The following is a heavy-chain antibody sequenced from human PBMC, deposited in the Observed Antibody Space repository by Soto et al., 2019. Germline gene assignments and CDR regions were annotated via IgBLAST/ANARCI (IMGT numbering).Heavy chain of an antibody. CDR3: ARDSSGYGLGFDI. J-gene: IGHJ3*02. Sequence: SVTLSLTCTVSGCSIISCGYYWSWIRQHTGKGLEWIGYIYYSGSTYYNPSLKSRVTISVDTSKNQFSLKLSSVTAADTAVYYCARDSSGYGLGFDIWGQGTMVT. V-gene: IGHV4-31*03. CDR2: IYYSGST. D-gene: IGHD3-22*01. CDR1: GCSIISCGYY.